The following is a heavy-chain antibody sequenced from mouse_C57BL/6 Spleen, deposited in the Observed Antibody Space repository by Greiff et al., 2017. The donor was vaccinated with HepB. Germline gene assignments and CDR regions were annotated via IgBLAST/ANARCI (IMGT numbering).Heavy chain of an antibody. Sequence: QVQLQHSGTELVKPGASVKLSCKASGYTFTSYWMHWVKQRPGQGLEWIGNINPSNGGTNYNEKFKSKATLTVDKSSSTAYMQLSSLTSEDSAVYYCAIWLRRDYYAMDYWGQGTSVTVSS. J-gene: IGHJ4*01. CDR2: INPSNGGT. CDR1: GYTFTSYW. D-gene: IGHD2-2*01. CDR3: AIWLRRDYYAMDY. V-gene: IGHV1-53*01.